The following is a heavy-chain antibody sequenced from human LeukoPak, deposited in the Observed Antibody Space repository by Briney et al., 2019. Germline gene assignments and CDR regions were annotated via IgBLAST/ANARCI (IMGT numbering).Heavy chain of an antibody. J-gene: IGHJ3*02. V-gene: IGHV4-4*07. D-gene: IGHD2/OR15-2a*01. CDR1: GGSISSYY. CDR2: IYTSGST. CDR3: ARVIRGAFDI. Sequence: SETLSLTCTVSGGSISSYYWSWIRQPAGKGLKWIGRIYTSGSTNYNPSLKSRVTMSVDTSKNQFSLKLSSVTAADTAVYYCARVIRGAFDIWGQGTMVTVSS.